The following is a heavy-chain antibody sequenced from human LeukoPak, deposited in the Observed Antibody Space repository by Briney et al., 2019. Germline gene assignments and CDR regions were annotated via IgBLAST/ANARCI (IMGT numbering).Heavy chain of an antibody. J-gene: IGHJ3*01. CDR1: GGSISSYY. V-gene: IGHV4-34*01. Sequence: SETLSLTCTVSGGSISSYYWTWIRQPPGKGLEWIGEINQSGKTNYNPSLKSRVTISVDTPKKQFSLKLSSVTAADTAMYFCARTDYGDYFNDAFDLWGQGTIVTVSS. D-gene: IGHD4-17*01. CDR2: INQSGKT. CDR3: ARTDYGDYFNDAFDL.